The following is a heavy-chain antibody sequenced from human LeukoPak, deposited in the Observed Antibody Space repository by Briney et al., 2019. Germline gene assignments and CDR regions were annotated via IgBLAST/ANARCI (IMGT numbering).Heavy chain of an antibody. J-gene: IGHJ4*02. V-gene: IGHV4-39*01. CDR2: IYYSGST. CDR3: ARVVWGSYRSSGD. Sequence: PSETLSLTCTVSGGSISSSSYYWGWIRQPPGKGLEWIGSIYYSGSTYYNPSLKSRVTISVDTSKNQFSPKLSSVTAADTAVYYCARVVWGSYRSSGDWGQGTLVTVSS. CDR1: GGSISSSSYY. D-gene: IGHD3-16*02.